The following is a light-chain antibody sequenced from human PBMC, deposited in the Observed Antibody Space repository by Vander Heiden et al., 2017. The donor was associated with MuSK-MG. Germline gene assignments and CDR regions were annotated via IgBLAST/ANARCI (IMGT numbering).Light chain of an antibody. CDR1: QSVSTY. CDR3: QQRSDGGT. V-gene: IGKV3-11*01. CDR2: HAS. J-gene: IGKJ5*01. Sequence: EIVLTQSPATLSLSPGESATLSCRASQSVSTYLAWYQQKPGQAPRLLIYHASNRATGIPLRFSGSGAGTDFTLTSSSREPEDFAVYYCQQRSDGGTFGQGTRLEIK.